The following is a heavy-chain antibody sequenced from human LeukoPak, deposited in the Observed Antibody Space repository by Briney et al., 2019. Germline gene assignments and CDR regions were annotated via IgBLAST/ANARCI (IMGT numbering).Heavy chain of an antibody. CDR1: GGSFSGYY. J-gene: IGHJ5*02. Sequence: SETLSLTCAVYGGSFSGYYWSWIRQPPGKGLEWIGEINHSGSTNYNPSLKSRVTISVDTSKNQFSLKLSSVTAADTAVYYCARGVLRYFDWLLCSWFDPWGQGTLVTVSS. CDR3: ARGVLRYFDWLLCSWFDP. D-gene: IGHD3-9*01. V-gene: IGHV4-34*01. CDR2: INHSGST.